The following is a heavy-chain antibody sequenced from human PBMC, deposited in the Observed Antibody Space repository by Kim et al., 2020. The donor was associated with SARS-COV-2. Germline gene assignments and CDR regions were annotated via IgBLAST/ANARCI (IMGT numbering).Heavy chain of an antibody. V-gene: IGHV3-73*01. Sequence: GGSLRLSCAASGFTFSDSAMHWVRQASGKGLEWVGRIRSKANSYETAYAVSLRGRFSISRDDSKNTAFLQMNSLKTEDTAVYYCSRGPPHTDSYWDAFDIWGQGTMVTVSS. J-gene: IGHJ3*02. D-gene: IGHD1-26*01. CDR1: GFTFSDSA. CDR3: SRGPPHTDSYWDAFDI. CDR2: IRSKANSYET.